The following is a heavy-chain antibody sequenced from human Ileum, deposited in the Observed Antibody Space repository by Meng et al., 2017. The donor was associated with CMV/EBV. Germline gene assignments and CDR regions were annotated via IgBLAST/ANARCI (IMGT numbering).Heavy chain of an antibody. CDR3: ARRSGTTGTTRWFDP. J-gene: IGHJ5*02. D-gene: IGHD1-1*01. CDR1: GYPFTSYD. CDR2: MNPNSGNT. V-gene: IGHV1-8*03. Sequence: SGYPFTSYDINWVRQATGQGLEWMGWMNPNSGNTGYAQKFQGRVTITRNTSISTAYMELSSLTSEDTAIYYCARRSGTTGTTRWFDPWGQGTLVTVSS.